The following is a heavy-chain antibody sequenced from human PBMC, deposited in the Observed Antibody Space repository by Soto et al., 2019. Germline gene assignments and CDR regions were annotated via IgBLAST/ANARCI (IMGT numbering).Heavy chain of an antibody. Sequence: SETLSLTCTVSGGSISSYYGSWIRQPPGKGLEWIGNIFDSGSTNYNPSLKSRVTISVDTSKNQFSLRVRSVTAADTAVYYCARVGGSGCNFDSWGQGILVTVSS. CDR1: GGSISSYY. CDR3: ARVGGSGCNFDS. D-gene: IGHD6-19*01. V-gene: IGHV4-59*01. J-gene: IGHJ4*02. CDR2: IFDSGST.